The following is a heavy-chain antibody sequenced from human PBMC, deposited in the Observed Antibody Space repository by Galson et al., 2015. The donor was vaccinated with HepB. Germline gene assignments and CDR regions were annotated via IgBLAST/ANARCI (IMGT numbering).Heavy chain of an antibody. CDR2: IDPSDSYT. Sequence: QSGAEVKKPGESLRISCKGSGYSFTSYWISWVRQMPGKGLEWMGRIDPSDSYTNYSPSFQGHVTTSADKSISTAYLQWSSLKASDTAMYYCARLPMVRGVMNGMDVWGQGTTVTVSS. CDR3: ARLPMVRGVMNGMDV. D-gene: IGHD3-10*01. CDR1: GYSFTSYW. J-gene: IGHJ6*02. V-gene: IGHV5-10-1*01.